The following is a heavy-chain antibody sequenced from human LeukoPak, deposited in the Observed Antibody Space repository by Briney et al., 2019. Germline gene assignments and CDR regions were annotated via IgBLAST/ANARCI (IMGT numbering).Heavy chain of an antibody. V-gene: IGHV1-69*04. CDR3: ARIPRGYGDHFDY. J-gene: IGHJ4*02. CDR2: IIPILGIA. Sequence: SVKVSCKASGGTFSSYAISWVRQAPGQGLEWMGRIIPILGIANYAQKFQGRVTITADKSTSTAYMELRSLRSDDTAVYYCARIPRGYGDHFDYWGQGTLVTVSS. CDR1: GGTFSSYA. D-gene: IGHD4-17*01.